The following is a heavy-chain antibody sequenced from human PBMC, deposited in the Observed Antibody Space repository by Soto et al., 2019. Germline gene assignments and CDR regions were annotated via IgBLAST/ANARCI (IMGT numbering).Heavy chain of an antibody. V-gene: IGHV4-34*01. CDR1: GGSFSGYY. CDR3: ARAAPRYCSGGSCYAGMDY. Sequence: QVQLQQWGAGLLKPSETLSLTCAVYGGSFSGYYWSWIRQPPGKGLEWIGEINHSGSTNYNPSLKSRVTIAVDTSKNQLSLKLSSVTAADTDVYYCARAAPRYCSGGSCYAGMDYWGQGTLVTVSS. D-gene: IGHD2-15*01. J-gene: IGHJ4*02. CDR2: INHSGST.